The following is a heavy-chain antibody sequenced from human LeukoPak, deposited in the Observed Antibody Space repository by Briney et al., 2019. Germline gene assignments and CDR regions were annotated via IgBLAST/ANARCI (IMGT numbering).Heavy chain of an antibody. CDR3: AIDPNWGTHS. D-gene: IGHD7-27*01. Sequence: GGSLRLSCAASGFTFSSYAMGWVRQAPGKGLEWVSGVSGGGAGTFYADSVKGRFTISRDNFKNALYLQMNSLRVEDTAVYYCAIDPNWGTHSWGQGVLVTVSS. V-gene: IGHV3-23*01. CDR1: GFTFSSYA. CDR2: VSGGGAGT. J-gene: IGHJ4*02.